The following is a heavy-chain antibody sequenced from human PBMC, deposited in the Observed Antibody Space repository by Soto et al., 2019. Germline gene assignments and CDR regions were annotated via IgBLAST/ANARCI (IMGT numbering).Heavy chain of an antibody. Sequence: GGSLRLSCAASGFTFSSYAMSWVRQAPGKGLEWVSAISGSGGSTYYADSVKGRFTISRDNSKNTLYLQMNSLRAEDTAVYYCATSSEPPGYSSSWYFDYWGQGTLVTVSS. CDR2: ISGSGGST. J-gene: IGHJ4*02. D-gene: IGHD6-13*01. CDR3: ATSSEPPGYSSSWYFDY. V-gene: IGHV3-23*01. CDR1: GFTFSSYA.